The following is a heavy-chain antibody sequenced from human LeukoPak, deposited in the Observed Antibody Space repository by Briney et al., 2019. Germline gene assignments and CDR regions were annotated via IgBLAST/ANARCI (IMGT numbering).Heavy chain of an antibody. CDR2: ISYDGSHK. CDR3: AKGARGDTVTSIVGLNWFDP. J-gene: IGHJ5*02. V-gene: IGHV3-30*18. Sequence: GRSLRLSCAASGITFRSYGMHWVRQAPGKGLEWVAIISYDGSHKYYADSVKGRFSISRDNSKNTLYLQMNSLRADDTAVYYCAKGARGDTVTSIVGLNWFDPWGQGTLVTVSS. D-gene: IGHD4-17*01. CDR1: GITFRSYG.